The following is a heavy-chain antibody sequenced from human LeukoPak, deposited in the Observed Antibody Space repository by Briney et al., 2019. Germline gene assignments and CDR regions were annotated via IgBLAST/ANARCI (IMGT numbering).Heavy chain of an antibody. CDR1: GLTFRSYS. J-gene: IGHJ5*02. CDR3: ARDIVVVPAAIFDP. V-gene: IGHV3-21*01. CDR2: ISRSSSYI. Sequence: GGSLRLSCAASGLTFRSYSMNGARQAPGKGREWVSSISRSSSYIYYAHSVKGRFTISRDNAKNSLYLQMNSLRAEDTAVYYCARDIVVVPAAIFDPWGQGTLVTVSS. D-gene: IGHD2-2*02.